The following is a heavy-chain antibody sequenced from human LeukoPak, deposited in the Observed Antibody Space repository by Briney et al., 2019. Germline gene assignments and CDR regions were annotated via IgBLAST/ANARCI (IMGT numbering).Heavy chain of an antibody. Sequence: SDTLSLTCAVSGYSISSSNWWGWIRQPPGKGLEWIGYIYYSGSIYYNPSLKSRVTMSVDTSKNQFSLKLSSVTAVDTAVYYCARNNLVDTALGWYDPWGQGTLVTVSS. CDR1: GYSISSSNW. V-gene: IGHV4-28*05. D-gene: IGHD5-18*01. J-gene: IGHJ5*02. CDR3: ARNNLVDTALGWYDP. CDR2: IYYSGSI.